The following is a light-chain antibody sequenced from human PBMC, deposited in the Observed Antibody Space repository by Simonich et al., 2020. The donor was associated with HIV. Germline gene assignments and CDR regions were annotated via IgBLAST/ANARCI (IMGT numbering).Light chain of an antibody. J-gene: IGLJ2*01. CDR3: SSYTGSNTVV. CDR1: SSDVGSYNL. Sequence: QSALTQPASVSGSPGQSITISCTGTSSDVGSYNLVSWYQQHPGKAPKLMFYEGSKRPSGVSNRFSGSKSGNTASLTISGLQAEDEADYYCSSYTGSNTVVFGGGTKLTVL. CDR2: EGS. V-gene: IGLV2-14*02.